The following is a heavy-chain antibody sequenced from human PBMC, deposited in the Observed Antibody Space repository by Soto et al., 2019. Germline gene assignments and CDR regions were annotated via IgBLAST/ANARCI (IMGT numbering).Heavy chain of an antibody. CDR3: AIGGCISTSCYKRGRYYYGMDV. CDR2: IFYSGST. Sequence: PSETLSLTCTVSGGSISSSSYYWGWIRQPPGKGLEWIGSIFYSGSTYYNPSLKSRVTISVDTSKNQFSLKLSSVTAADTAVYYCAIGGCISTSCYKRGRYYYGMDVWGQGTTVT. J-gene: IGHJ6*02. V-gene: IGHV4-39*01. D-gene: IGHD2-2*02. CDR1: GGSISSSSYY.